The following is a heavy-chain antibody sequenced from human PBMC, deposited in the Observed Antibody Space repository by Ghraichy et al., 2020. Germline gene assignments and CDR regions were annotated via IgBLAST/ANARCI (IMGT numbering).Heavy chain of an antibody. CDR1: GYTFTSYG. Sequence: ASVKVSCKASGYTFTSYGISWVRQAPGQGLEWMGWISAYNGNTNYAQKLQGRVTMTTDTSTSTAYMELRSLRSDDTAVYYCARDRGPWYSSGWYQAFDIWGQGTMVTVSS. CDR2: ISAYNGNT. V-gene: IGHV1-18*01. D-gene: IGHD6-19*01. CDR3: ARDRGPWYSSGWYQAFDI. J-gene: IGHJ3*02.